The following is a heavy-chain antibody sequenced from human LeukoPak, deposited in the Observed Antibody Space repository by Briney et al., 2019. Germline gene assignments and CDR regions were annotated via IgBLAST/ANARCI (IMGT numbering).Heavy chain of an antibody. CDR2: ISSSSSYI. D-gene: IGHD5-18*01. V-gene: IGHV3-21*01. J-gene: IGHJ4*02. CDR3: ANPPAGLYSYSDY. Sequence: GGSLRLSCAASGFTFSSYSMNWVRQGPGKGLEWGSSISSSSSYIYYADSVKGRFTISTDNAKNSLYLQMNSLSAEARAVYYCANPPAGLYSYSDYWGQGALVTASS. CDR1: GFTFSSYS.